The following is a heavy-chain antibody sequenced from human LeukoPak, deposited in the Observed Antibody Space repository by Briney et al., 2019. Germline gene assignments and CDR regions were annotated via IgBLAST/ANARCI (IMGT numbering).Heavy chain of an antibody. CDR2: VYHTGST. D-gene: IGHD5-12*01. CDR1: GGSISTYY. Sequence: SETLSLTCSVSGGSISTYYWSWIRQPPGKGLEWIGYVYHTGSTNYNPSLKSRVTMSVDTSKNRFSLRLSSVTAADTAVYYCARDRDGYDYLDFWGQGTLVTVSS. V-gene: IGHV4-59*01. J-gene: IGHJ4*02. CDR3: ARDRDGYDYLDF.